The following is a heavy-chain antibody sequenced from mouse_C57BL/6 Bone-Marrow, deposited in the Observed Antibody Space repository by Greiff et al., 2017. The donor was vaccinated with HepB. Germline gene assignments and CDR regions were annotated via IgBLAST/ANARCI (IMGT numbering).Heavy chain of an antibody. D-gene: IGHD2-1*01. V-gene: IGHV1-69*01. Sequence: QVQLQQPGAELVMPGASVKLSCKASGYTFTSYWMHWVKQRPGQGLEWIGEIDPSDSYTNYNQKFKGKSTLTVDKSSSTAYMQLSSLTSEDSAVYYSASLLDFDYWGQGTTLTVSS. CDR1: GYTFTSYW. J-gene: IGHJ2*01. CDR2: IDPSDSYT. CDR3: ASLLDFDY.